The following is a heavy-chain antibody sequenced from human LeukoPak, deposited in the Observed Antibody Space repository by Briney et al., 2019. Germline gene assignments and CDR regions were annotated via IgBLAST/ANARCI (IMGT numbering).Heavy chain of an antibody. CDR1: GFTFSSYA. CDR2: ISGRGGST. Sequence: GGSLRLSCAASGFTFSSYAMSWVRQAPGKGLEWVSAISGRGGSTYYADSVKGRFTISRDNSKNTLYLQMNSLRAEDTAVYYCAKSPRSGWYGDFDYWGQGTLVTVSS. D-gene: IGHD6-19*01. V-gene: IGHV3-23*01. J-gene: IGHJ4*02. CDR3: AKSPRSGWYGDFDY.